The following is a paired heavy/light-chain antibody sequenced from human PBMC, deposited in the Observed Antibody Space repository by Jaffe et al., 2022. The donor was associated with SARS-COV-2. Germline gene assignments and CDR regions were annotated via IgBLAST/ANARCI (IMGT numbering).Heavy chain of an antibody. CDR1: GFTFSNAW. CDR2: IKSKTDGGTT. Sequence: EVQLVESGGGLVKPGGSLRLSCAASGFTFSNAWMSWVRQAPGKGLEWVGRIKSKTDGGTTDYAAPVKGRFTISRDDSKNTLYLQMNSLKTEDTAVYYCTTGTANVDTAMVSPLYYYYYGMDVWGQGTTVTVSS. V-gene: IGHV3-15*01. D-gene: IGHD5-18*01. J-gene: IGHJ6*02. CDR3: TTGTANVDTAMVSPLYYYYYGMDV.
Light chain of an antibody. CDR3: YSTDSSGGV. CDR2: EDS. Sequence: SYELTQPPSVSVSPGQTARITCSGDALPKKYAYWYQQKSGQAPVLVIYEDSKRPSGIPERFSGSSSGTMATLTISGAQVEDEADYYCYSTDSSGGVFGGGTKLTVL. CDR1: ALPKKY. V-gene: IGLV3-10*01. J-gene: IGLJ3*02.